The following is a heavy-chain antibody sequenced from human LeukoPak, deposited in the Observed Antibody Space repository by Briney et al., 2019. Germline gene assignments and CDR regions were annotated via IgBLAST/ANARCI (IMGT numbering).Heavy chain of an antibody. CDR2: INHSGST. V-gene: IGHV4-34*01. CDR3: ARWGQTSGWYHYFDY. D-gene: IGHD6-19*01. CDR1: GGSFSGYY. J-gene: IGHJ4*02. Sequence: SETLSLTCAVYGGSFSGYYWSWIRQPPGKGLEWIGEINHSGSTNYNPSLKSRVTISVDTSKNQFSLKLSSVTAADTAVYYCARWGQTSGWYHYFDYWGQGTLVTVSS.